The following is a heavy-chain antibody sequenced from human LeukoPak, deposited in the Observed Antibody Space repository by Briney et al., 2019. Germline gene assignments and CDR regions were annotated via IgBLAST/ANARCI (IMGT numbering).Heavy chain of an antibody. CDR3: ARVLVDYGDYARFDY. D-gene: IGHD4-17*01. CDR1: GYTFTSYY. J-gene: IGHJ4*02. Sequence: ASVKVSCKASGYTFTSYYMHWVRQAPGQGLEWMGWINPNSGGTNYAQKFQGRVTMTRDTSISIAYMELSRLRSDDTAVYYCARVLVDYGDYARFDYWGQGTLVTVSS. CDR2: INPNSGGT. V-gene: IGHV1-2*02.